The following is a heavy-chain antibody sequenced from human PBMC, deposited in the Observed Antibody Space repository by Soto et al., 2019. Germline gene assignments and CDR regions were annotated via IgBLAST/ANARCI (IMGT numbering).Heavy chain of an antibody. Sequence: GGSLRLSCAASGFTVSSNYMSWVRQAPGKGLEWVSVIYSGGSTYYADSVKGRFTISRDNSKNTLYLQMNSLRAEDTAVYYCASLTYYYDSSGYPGAFDIWGQGTMVTVSS. CDR3: ASLTYYYDSSGYPGAFDI. V-gene: IGHV3-53*01. J-gene: IGHJ3*02. CDR1: GFTVSSNY. CDR2: IYSGGST. D-gene: IGHD3-22*01.